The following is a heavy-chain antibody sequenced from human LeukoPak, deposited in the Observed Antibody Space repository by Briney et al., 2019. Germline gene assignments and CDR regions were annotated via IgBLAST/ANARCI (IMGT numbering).Heavy chain of an antibody. Sequence: SETLSLTCTVSGGSISSYYWSWIRQPPGKGLEWIGYIYYSGSTNYNPSLKSRVTISVDTSKNQFSLKLSSVTAADTAVYYCARGHTSFVSGPLQYWGQGTLVTVSS. D-gene: IGHD2-15*01. V-gene: IGHV4-59*08. CDR1: GGSISSYY. J-gene: IGHJ4*02. CDR2: IYYSGST. CDR3: ARGHTSFVSGPLQY.